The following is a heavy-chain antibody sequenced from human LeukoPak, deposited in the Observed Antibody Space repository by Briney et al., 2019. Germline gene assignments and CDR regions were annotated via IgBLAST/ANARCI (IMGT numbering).Heavy chain of an antibody. J-gene: IGHJ4*02. CDR2: ISARGDYT. V-gene: IGHV3-23*01. Sequence: GGSLRLSCAASGFTFSIYGMDWVRQAPGKGLEWVSSISARGDYTYYSDSVKGRFTISRDNSNTTLFLQMNSLRAEDTVIYYCAKRSSYYDFWSGIDYWGQGTLVTVSS. CDR1: GFTFSIYG. D-gene: IGHD3-3*01. CDR3: AKRSSYYDFWSGIDY.